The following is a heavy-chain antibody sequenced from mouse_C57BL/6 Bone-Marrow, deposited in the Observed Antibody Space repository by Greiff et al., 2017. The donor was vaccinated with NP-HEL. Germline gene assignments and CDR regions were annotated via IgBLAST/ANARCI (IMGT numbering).Heavy chain of an antibody. Sequence: VQLQQSGAELVRPGASVKLSCTVSGFNIKDDYMHWVKQRPEQGLEWIGWIDPENGDTEYASKFQGKATITADTSSYTAYLQLSSLTSEDTAVYYCTTGGSSPYAMDYWGQGTSVTVSS. V-gene: IGHV14-4*01. CDR3: TTGGSSPYAMDY. CDR2: IDPENGDT. CDR1: GFNIKDDY. D-gene: IGHD1-1*01. J-gene: IGHJ4*01.